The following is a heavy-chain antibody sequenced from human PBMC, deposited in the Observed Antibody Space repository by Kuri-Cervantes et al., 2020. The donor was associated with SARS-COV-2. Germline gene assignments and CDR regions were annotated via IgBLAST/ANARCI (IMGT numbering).Heavy chain of an antibody. D-gene: IGHD3-3*01. J-gene: IGHJ1*01. CDR1: GFTFSSYE. CDR2: ISGGGGST. CDR3: AKSSTITIFGVVIIPEYFQH. Sequence: GGSLRLSCAASGFTFSSYEMNWVRQAPGKGLEWVSAISGGGGSTYYADSVKGRFTISRDNSKNTLYLQMNSLRAEDTAVYYCAKSSTITIFGVVIIPEYFQHWGQGTLVTVSS. V-gene: IGHV3-23*01.